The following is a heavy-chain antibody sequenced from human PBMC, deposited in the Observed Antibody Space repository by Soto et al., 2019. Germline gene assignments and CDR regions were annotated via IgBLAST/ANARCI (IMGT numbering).Heavy chain of an antibody. CDR2: IWYDGSNK. CDR1: GFTFSSYG. CDR3: ARDGDEFGELYDKDV. D-gene: IGHD3-10*01. Sequence: GGSLRLSCAASGFTFSSYGMHWVRQAPGKGLEWVAVIWYDGSNKYYADSVKGRFTISRDNSKNTLYLQMNSLRAEDTAVYYCARDGDEFGELYDKDVWGKGTTVTVSS. V-gene: IGHV3-33*01. J-gene: IGHJ6*04.